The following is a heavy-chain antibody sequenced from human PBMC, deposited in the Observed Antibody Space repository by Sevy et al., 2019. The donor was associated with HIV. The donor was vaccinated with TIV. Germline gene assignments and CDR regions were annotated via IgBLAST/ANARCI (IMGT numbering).Heavy chain of an antibody. CDR2: IKSKTDGGTT. Sequence: HGGSLRLSCAASGFTFSNAWMSWVRQAPGKGLEWVGRIKSKTDGGTTDYAAPVKGRFTISRDDSKNTLYLQMNSLKTEDTAVYYCTTRAAFGGYYYPLYFDYWGQGTLVTVSS. D-gene: IGHD3-22*01. CDR1: GFTFSNAW. J-gene: IGHJ4*02. V-gene: IGHV3-15*01. CDR3: TTRAAFGGYYYPLYFDY.